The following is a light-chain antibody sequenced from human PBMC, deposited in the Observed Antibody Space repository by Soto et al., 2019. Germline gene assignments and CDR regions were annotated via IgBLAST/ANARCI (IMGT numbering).Light chain of an antibody. CDR2: EVT. V-gene: IGLV2-23*02. Sequence: QSALTQPASVSGSPGQSITIPCTGTSGDVGSYNLVSWYQQHPGKAPKLLIYEVTERPSGVSNRFSGSKSGNTASLTISGLQPDDEVDYYCCSYAGNSEVFGTGTKLTVL. CDR3: CSYAGNSEV. J-gene: IGLJ1*01. CDR1: SGDVGSYNL.